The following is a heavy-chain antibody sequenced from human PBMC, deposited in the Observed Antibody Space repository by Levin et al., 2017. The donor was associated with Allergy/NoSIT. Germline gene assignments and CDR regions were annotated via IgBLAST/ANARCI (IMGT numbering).Heavy chain of an antibody. J-gene: IGHJ6*02. CDR2: TYYRSKWYN. V-gene: IGHV6-1*01. D-gene: IGHD2-2*01. CDR3: GREYIVVGYYYYYGMDV. CDR1: GDSVSSNSAA. Sequence: SQTLSLTCAISGDSVSSNSAAWNWIRQSPSRGLEWLGRTYYRSKWYNDYAVSVKSRITINPDTSKNQFSLQLNSVTPEDTAVYYCGREYIVVGYYYYYGMDVWGQGTTVTVSS.